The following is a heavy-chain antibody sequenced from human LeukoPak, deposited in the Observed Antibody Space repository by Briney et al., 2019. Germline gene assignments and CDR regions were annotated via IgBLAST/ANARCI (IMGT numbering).Heavy chain of an antibody. Sequence: ASVKVSCKASGYTFTSYYMHWVRQAPGQGLEWTGIINPSGGSTSYAQKFQGRVTMTRDTSTSTVYMELSSLRSEDTAVYYCATLNAGYYYDSSGYSNWFDPWGQGTLVTVSS. J-gene: IGHJ5*02. V-gene: IGHV1-46*01. CDR3: ATLNAGYYYDSSGYSNWFDP. D-gene: IGHD3-22*01. CDR2: INPSGGST. CDR1: GYTFTSYY.